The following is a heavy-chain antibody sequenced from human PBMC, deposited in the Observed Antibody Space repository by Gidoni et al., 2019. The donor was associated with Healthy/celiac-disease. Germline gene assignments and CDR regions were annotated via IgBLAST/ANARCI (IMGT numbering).Heavy chain of an antibody. D-gene: IGHD2-15*01. CDR3: AAAPVGVVAATPVGAFDI. J-gene: IGHJ3*02. CDR2: IVVGSGNT. V-gene: IGHV1-58*02. CDR1: GFTFTSSA. Sequence: QMQLVQSGPEVQKPGTSVKVSCKASGFTFTSSAMQWVRQARGQRLEWIGWIVVGSGNTNYAQKFQERVTITRDMSTSTAYMELSSLRSEDTAVYYCAAAPVGVVAATPVGAFDIWGQGTMVTVSS.